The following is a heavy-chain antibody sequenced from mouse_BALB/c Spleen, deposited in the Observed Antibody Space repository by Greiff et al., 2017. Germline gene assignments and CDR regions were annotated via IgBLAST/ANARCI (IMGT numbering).Heavy chain of an antibody. CDR1: GFTFSSYA. CDR3: AREELPYYFDY. Sequence: EVHLVESGGGLVKPGGSLKLSCAASGFTFSSYAMSWVRQTPEKRLEWVASISSGGSTYYPDSVKGRFTISRDNARNILYLQMSSLRSEDTAMYYCAREELPYYFDYWGQGTTLTVSS. CDR2: ISSGGST. J-gene: IGHJ2*01. D-gene: IGHD2-1*01. V-gene: IGHV5-6-5*01.